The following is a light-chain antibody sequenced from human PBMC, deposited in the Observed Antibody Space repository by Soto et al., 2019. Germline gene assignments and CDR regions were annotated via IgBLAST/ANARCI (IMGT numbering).Light chain of an antibody. V-gene: IGKV3-11*01. CDR2: DTS. CDR3: QHRSNSPPTWT. Sequence: EIVLTQSPATLSLSPGDRATLSCRASQRIGTYLAWYQQKAGQAPSLLIYDTSNRATGIPTRFSGNGSGTGFTLAISSPEPEDFAVYFCQHRSNSPPTWTFGQGTKVEIK. J-gene: IGKJ1*01. CDR1: QRIGTY.